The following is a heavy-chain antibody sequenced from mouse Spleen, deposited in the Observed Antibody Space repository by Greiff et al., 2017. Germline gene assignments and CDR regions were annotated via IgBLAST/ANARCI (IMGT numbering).Heavy chain of an antibody. V-gene: IGHV5-16*01. D-gene: IGHD2-4*01. J-gene: IGHJ2*01. Sequence: DVMLVESEGGLVQPGSSMKLSCTASGFTFSDYYMAWVRQVPEKGLEWVANINYDGSSTYYLDSLKSRFIISRDNAKNILYLQMSSLKSEDTATYYCARGGYYDYGYFDYWGQGTTLTVSS. CDR2: INYDGSST. CDR3: ARGGYYDYGYFDY. CDR1: GFTFSDYY.